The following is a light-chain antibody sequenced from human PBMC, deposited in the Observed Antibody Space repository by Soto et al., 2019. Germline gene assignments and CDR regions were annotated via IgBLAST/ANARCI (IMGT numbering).Light chain of an antibody. CDR3: QQRSNWPPYT. J-gene: IGKJ2*01. V-gene: IGKV3-11*01. Sequence: EIVLTQSPATLSLSLGERATLSCRASQSVSSYLAWYQQKPGQAPRLLIYDASNRATGIPARFSGSGSGTDFALTISSIEPEDVAVYYYQQRSNWPPYTFGQGTKLEIK. CDR1: QSVSSY. CDR2: DAS.